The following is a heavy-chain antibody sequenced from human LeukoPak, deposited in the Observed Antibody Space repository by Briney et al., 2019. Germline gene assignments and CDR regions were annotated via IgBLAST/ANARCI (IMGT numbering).Heavy chain of an antibody. CDR3: ARVSSAGIWDY. V-gene: IGHV4-4*07. Sequence: SETLSLTCTVSGGSFSGYYWSWIRQPAGKGLKWIGRIYTSGSTNYNPSLKSRVTMLVDTSKNQFSLKLSSVTAADTAVYYCARVSSAGIWDYWGQGTLVTVSS. D-gene: IGHD6-19*01. J-gene: IGHJ4*02. CDR2: IYTSGST. CDR1: GGSFSGYY.